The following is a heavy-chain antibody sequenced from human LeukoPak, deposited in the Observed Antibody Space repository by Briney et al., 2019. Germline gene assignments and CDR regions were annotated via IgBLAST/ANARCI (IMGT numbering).Heavy chain of an antibody. CDR2: IYYSGST. Sequence: SETLSLTCTVSGGSISSYYWSWIRQPPGKGLEWIGYIYYSGSTNYNPSLKSRVTISVDTSKNQFSLKLSSVTAADTAVYYCARAMTTVRNDAFDIWGQGTMVTVSS. V-gene: IGHV4-59*01. CDR1: GGSISSYY. D-gene: IGHD4-17*01. J-gene: IGHJ3*02. CDR3: ARAMTTVRNDAFDI.